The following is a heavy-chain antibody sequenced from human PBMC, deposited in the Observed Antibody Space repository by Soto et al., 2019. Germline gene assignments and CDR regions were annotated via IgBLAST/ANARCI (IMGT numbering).Heavy chain of an antibody. CDR2: MYPGDSDT. CDR3: ARGRGEFDA. J-gene: IGHJ5*02. Sequence: GESLKISCRGSGYDFNTNWFGWVRQLPGRGLEWVGIMYPGDSDTRYNPSLQGHVTLSADVTVITAFLQWRSLKTSDTGIYFCARGRGEFDAWGQGTPVTVSS. V-gene: IGHV5-51*01. CDR1: GYDFNTNW. D-gene: IGHD2-21*01.